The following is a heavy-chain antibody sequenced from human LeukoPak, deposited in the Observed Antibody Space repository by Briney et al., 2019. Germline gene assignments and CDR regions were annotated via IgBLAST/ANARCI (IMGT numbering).Heavy chain of an antibody. D-gene: IGHD1-1*01. CDR2: IYHSGST. V-gene: IGHV4-38-2*02. CDR1: GYSISSGYY. Sequence: SETLSLTCTVSGYSISSGYYWGWIRQPPGKGLEWIGSIYHSGSTYYNPSLKSRVTISVDTSKNQFSLKLSSVTAADAAVYYCARRGGDTTGTHFDYWGQGTLVTVSS. J-gene: IGHJ4*02. CDR3: ARRGGDTTGTHFDY.